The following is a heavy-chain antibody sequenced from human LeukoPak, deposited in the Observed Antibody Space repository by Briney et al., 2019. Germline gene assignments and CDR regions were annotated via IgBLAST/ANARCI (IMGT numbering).Heavy chain of an antibody. D-gene: IGHD3-16*02. Sequence: SQTLSLTCTVSGGSITFGSYCWTWIRQPAGKGLEWIGRIYTSGRTFYNPSLKSRVTISMDTSMNQLSLRLNSVTAADTAVYYCARARVIPASFDDWGQGALVTVSS. CDR1: GGSITFGSYC. CDR2: IYTSGRT. V-gene: IGHV4-61*02. CDR3: ARARVIPASFDD. J-gene: IGHJ4*02.